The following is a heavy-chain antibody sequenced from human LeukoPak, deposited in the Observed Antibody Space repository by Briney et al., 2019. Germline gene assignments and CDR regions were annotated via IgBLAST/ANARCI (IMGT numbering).Heavy chain of an antibody. V-gene: IGHV4-4*07. CDR2: ISTSGST. J-gene: IGHJ4*02. D-gene: IGHD6-19*01. CDR1: GDSISSFY. CDR3: ARTRGANRGSGWRGVFDY. Sequence: SETLSLTCTVSGDSISSFYWSWIRQPAGKGLEWIGRISTSGSTDYNPSLKSRVTMSVDTSKNQFSLKLSSVTAADTAIYYCARTRGANRGSGWRGVFDYWGQGTLVTVSS.